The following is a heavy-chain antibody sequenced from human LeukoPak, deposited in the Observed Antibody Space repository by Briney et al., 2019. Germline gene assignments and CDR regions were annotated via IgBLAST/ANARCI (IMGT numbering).Heavy chain of an antibody. CDR1: GGSITYSHYY. CDR3: ARQSGSYGGILDN. J-gene: IGHJ4*02. V-gene: IGHV4-39*01. CDR2: IYYSGST. Sequence: SETLSLTCSVSGGSITYSHYYWGWVRQPPGKGLEWIGGIYYSGSTYYNPSLKSRVTISVDTSRNEFSLRLSSVAAADTALYFCARQSGSYGGILDNWGQGILGTVSS. D-gene: IGHD1-26*01.